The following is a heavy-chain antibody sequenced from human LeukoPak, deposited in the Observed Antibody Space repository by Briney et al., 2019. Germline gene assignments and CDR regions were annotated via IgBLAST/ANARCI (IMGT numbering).Heavy chain of an antibody. D-gene: IGHD5-12*01. CDR3: ARTRGHSDYDLDY. CDR2: INSSGGTT. J-gene: IGHJ4*02. V-gene: IGHV1-46*01. Sequence: GASVKVSCKASGYTFTSYYMHWVRQAPGQGLEWMGIINSSGGTTRHAQRFQGRVTMTRDTSTSTVYMELSSLRSEDTAVYYCARTRGHSDYDLDYWGQGTLVTVSS. CDR1: GYTFTSYY.